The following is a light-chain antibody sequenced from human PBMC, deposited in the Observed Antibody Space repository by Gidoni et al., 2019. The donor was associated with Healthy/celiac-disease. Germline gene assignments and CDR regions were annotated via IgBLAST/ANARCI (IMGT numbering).Light chain of an antibody. Sequence: EIVLTQSPATLSLSPGERATLSCRASQSVSSYLAWYQQKPGQAPRLLIYDASNRATGIPARFSGSGSGTDFTLTISSLEPEDLAVYYCQQRSNWPGTFXXXTKVEIK. CDR3: QQRSNWPGT. J-gene: IGKJ1*01. CDR2: DAS. V-gene: IGKV3-11*01. CDR1: QSVSSY.